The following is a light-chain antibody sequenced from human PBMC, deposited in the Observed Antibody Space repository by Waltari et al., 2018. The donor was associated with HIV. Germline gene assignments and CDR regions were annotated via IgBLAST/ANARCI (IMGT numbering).Light chain of an antibody. CDR1: SSDVGGYNY. J-gene: IGLJ2*01. V-gene: IGLV2-8*01. CDR2: EVT. CDR3: SSYAGSSNLRV. Sequence: QSALTQPPSASGSPGQSVTISSTGTSSDVGGYNYVSWYQQHPGKAPKLMIYEVTKRPSGVPDRFSGSKSGNTASLTVSGLQAEDEADYYCSSYAGSSNLRVFGGGTKLTVL.